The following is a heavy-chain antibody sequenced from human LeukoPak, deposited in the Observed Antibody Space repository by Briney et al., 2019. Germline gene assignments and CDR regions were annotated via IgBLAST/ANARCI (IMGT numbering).Heavy chain of an antibody. J-gene: IGHJ3*02. Sequence: GGSLRLSCAASGFIFDDYAMHWVRHAPGKGLEWVSLISGDGGRTYYTDSVKGRFTISRDNSKHSLYLQMNSLRTEDTALYYCTKNGGYSDAFDIWGQGTMVTVSS. CDR1: GFIFDDYA. V-gene: IGHV3-43*02. D-gene: IGHD3-10*01. CDR3: TKNGGYSDAFDI. CDR2: ISGDGGRT.